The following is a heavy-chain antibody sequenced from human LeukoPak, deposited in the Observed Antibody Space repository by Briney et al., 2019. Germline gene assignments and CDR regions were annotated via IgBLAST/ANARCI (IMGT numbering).Heavy chain of an antibody. Sequence: ASVKVSCKASGGTFSSYAISWVRQAPGQGLEWMGGIIPIFGTANYAQKFQGRVTITADESTSTAYMELSRLRSDDTAVYYCARDLADSDAFDIWGQGTMVTVSS. CDR1: GGTFSSYA. CDR2: IIPIFGTA. V-gene: IGHV1-69*13. CDR3: ARDLADSDAFDI. J-gene: IGHJ3*02. D-gene: IGHD2-15*01.